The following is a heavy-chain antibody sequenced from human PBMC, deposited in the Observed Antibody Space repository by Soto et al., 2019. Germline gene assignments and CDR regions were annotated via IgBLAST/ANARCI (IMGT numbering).Heavy chain of an antibody. Sequence: GESLKISCKGSGYSFTSYWIGWVRQMPGKGLEWMGIIYPGDSDTRYSPSFRGQVTISADKSISTAYLQWSSLKASDTAMYYCARVHCSGGSCYSKGAFDIWGQGTMVTVSS. CDR2: IYPGDSDT. V-gene: IGHV5-51*01. D-gene: IGHD2-15*01. CDR3: ARVHCSGGSCYSKGAFDI. CDR1: GYSFTSYW. J-gene: IGHJ3*02.